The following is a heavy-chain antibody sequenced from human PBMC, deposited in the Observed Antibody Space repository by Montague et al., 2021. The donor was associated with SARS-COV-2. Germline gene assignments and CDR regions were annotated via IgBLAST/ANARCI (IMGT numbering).Heavy chain of an antibody. CDR2: INHRGST. V-gene: IGHV4-34*01. CDR3: ARGRQHINMVVVVVTGGEYYFDX. CDR1: GGSFSDYS. J-gene: IGHJ4*02. D-gene: IGHD3-22*01. Sequence: SETLSLTCAVYGGSFSDYSWTWIRQPPGRGLGWIGEINHRGSTNYNPSLKSRVTISVDTSKNQFSLKMTSVTAADTAVYYCARGRQHINMVVVVVTGGEYYFDXWGQGTLVAVSS.